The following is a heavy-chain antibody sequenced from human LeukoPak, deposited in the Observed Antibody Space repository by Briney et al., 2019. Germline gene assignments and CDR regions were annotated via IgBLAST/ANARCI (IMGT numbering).Heavy chain of an antibody. J-gene: IGHJ2*01. V-gene: IGHV4-39*01. CDR3: ASPTYPRDIVVVPAAIIRYFDL. Sequence: SETQSLTCTVSGGSISSSSYYWGWIRQPPGKGLEWIGSIYYSGSTYYNPSLKSRVTISVDTSKNQFSLKLSSVTAADTAVYYCASPTYPRDIVVVPAAIIRYFDLWGRGTLVTVSS. CDR2: IYYSGST. D-gene: IGHD2-2*01. CDR1: GGSISSSSYY.